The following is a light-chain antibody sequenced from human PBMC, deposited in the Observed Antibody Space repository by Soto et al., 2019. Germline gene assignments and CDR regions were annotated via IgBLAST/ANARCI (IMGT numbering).Light chain of an antibody. V-gene: IGKV3-20*01. CDR1: QSISNNY. CDR3: QQYSSLWT. Sequence: ELVLTQSPGTLSLSPGARATLSCRTSQSISNNYLAWYQQKPGQAPRLLIYGASSRATGIPDRFSDIGSGTDFTLRFSRLEPEDFAVDDCQQYSSLWTFGQGTKVDIK. J-gene: IGKJ1*01. CDR2: GAS.